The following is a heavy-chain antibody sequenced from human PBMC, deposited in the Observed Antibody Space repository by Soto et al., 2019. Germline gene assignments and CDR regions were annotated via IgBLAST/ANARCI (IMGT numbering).Heavy chain of an antibody. V-gene: IGHV4-39*01. J-gene: IGHJ4*02. CDR1: GGSVTNSSYY. Sequence: LSLTCTVSGGSVTNSSYYWGWIRQSPGKGLEWIGSVYYRGRSYSKSSVKSRVTISVDTSKSRFSLSLNSVTASDTAVYFCVSQRTTVPTQAYFDYWGPGALVTVSS. D-gene: IGHD4-17*01. CDR3: VSQRTTVPTQAYFDY. CDR2: VYYRGRS.